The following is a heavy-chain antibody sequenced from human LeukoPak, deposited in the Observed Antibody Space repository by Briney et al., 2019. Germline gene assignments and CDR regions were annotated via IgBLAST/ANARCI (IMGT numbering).Heavy chain of an antibody. V-gene: IGHV4-39*01. D-gene: IGHD1-1*01. Sequence: SETLSLTCTVSGGSISSSSYYWGWIRQPPGKGLEWIGSIYYSGSTYYNPSLKSRVTISVDTSKNQFSLKLSSVTAADTAVYYCARQGMETQFDYWGQGTLVTVSS. CDR1: GGSISSSSYY. J-gene: IGHJ4*02. CDR2: IYYSGST. CDR3: ARQGMETQFDY.